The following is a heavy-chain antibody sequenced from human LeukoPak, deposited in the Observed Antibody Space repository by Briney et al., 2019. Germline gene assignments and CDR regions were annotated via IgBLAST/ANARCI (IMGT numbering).Heavy chain of an antibody. CDR1: GFTFSSYT. J-gene: IGHJ4*02. CDR2: ISASGGTT. CDR3: ATEAVGGTGRDLDY. Sequence: PGGSLRLSCAASGFTFSSYTMSWVRQAPGKGLEWVSAISASGGTTYYADSVKGRFTISRDNSKNTLYLQMNSLRAEDTAVYYCATEAVGGTGRDLDYWGQGTPVTVSS. V-gene: IGHV3-23*01. D-gene: IGHD6-19*01.